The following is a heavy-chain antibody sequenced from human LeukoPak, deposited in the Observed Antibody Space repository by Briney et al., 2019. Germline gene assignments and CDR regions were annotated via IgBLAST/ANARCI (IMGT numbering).Heavy chain of an antibody. CDR2: INPDSGGT. V-gene: IGHV1-2*02. J-gene: IGHJ4*02. Sequence: ASVKVSCKASGYTFTGYYMHWVRQAPGQGLEWMGWINPDSGGTIYAQNFQGRVTMTRDTSISTAYMELSSLRSDDTAVYYCARDSNYYGSGSSDWGQGTLVTVSS. CDR1: GYTFTGYY. D-gene: IGHD3-10*01. CDR3: ARDSNYYGSGSSD.